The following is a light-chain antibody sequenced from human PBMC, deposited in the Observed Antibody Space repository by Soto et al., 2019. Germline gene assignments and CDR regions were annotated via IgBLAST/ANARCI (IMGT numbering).Light chain of an antibody. CDR1: SSNIGSNY. CDR2: RVD. Sequence: QSVLTQPPSASGAPGQTVTISCSGRSSNIGSNYVYWYQQLPETAPRLLLYRVDQRPSGIPDRFSGSKSGTSASLAISGLRSEDEADYYCAAWDDTLSGLVFGGGTKLTVL. CDR3: AAWDDTLSGLV. J-gene: IGLJ2*01. V-gene: IGLV1-47*01.